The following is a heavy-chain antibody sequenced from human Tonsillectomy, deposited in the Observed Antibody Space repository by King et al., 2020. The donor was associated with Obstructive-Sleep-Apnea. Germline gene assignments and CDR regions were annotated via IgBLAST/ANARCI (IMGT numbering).Heavy chain of an antibody. D-gene: IGHD4-23*01. CDR1: GFTFINYA. CDR3: AKGDSGGSSVEVRWLDP. CDR2: ISGSGGNT. J-gene: IGHJ5*02. V-gene: IGHV3-23*04. Sequence: VQLVQSGGGLVQPGGSLRLSCAASGFTFINYAMGWVRQVPGKGLQWVSGISGSGGNTFYADSVKGRFTISRDNSKNTLYLQMNSLRAEDTAVYYCAKGDSGGSSVEVRWLDPWGQGTLVTVSS.